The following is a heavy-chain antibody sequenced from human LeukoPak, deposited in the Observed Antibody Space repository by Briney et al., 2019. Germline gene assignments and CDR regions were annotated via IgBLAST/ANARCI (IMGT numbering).Heavy chain of an antibody. CDR2: IYHSGST. V-gene: IGHV4-30-2*01. Sequence: SQTLSLTCAVSGVSISSGGYSWSWIRQPPGKGLEWIGYIYHSGSTNYNPSLKSRVTISVDTSKNQFSLNLNFVTAADTALYYCARGDGSGSGRWFDPWGQGTLITVSS. CDR3: ARGDGSGSGRWFDP. D-gene: IGHD3-10*01. J-gene: IGHJ5*02. CDR1: GVSISSGGYS.